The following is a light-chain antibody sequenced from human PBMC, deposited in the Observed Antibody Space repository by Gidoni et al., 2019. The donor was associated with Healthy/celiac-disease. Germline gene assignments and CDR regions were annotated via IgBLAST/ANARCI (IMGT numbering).Light chain of an antibody. J-gene: IGLJ2*01. CDR3: SSYTSSSTLV. V-gene: IGLV2-14*01. CDR1: SSDVGGYNY. Sequence: QSALTQPASVSGSPGQANTISCTGTSSDVGGYNYVSLYQQHPGKAPKLMIYEVSNRPSGVSNRFSGSKSGNTASLTISGLQAEDEADYYCSSYTSSSTLVFGGGTKLTVL. CDR2: EVS.